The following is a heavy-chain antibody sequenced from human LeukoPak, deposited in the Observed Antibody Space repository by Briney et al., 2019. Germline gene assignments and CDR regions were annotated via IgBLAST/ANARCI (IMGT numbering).Heavy chain of an antibody. J-gene: IGHJ3*02. CDR2: ISSSSGTT. CDR3: ARDHSSGWYPRVAFDI. V-gene: IGHV3-48*01. Sequence: GGSLRLSCAASGFTFSTYRMNWVRQAPGKGLEWVSYISSSSGTTYYADSVKGRFTISRDNAKNSLYLRMNSLRAEDTAVYYCARDHSSGWYPRVAFDIWGHGTMVTVSP. D-gene: IGHD6-19*01. CDR1: GFTFSTYR.